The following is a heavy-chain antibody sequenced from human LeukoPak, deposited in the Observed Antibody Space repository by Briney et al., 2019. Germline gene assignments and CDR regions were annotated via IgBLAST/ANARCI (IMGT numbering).Heavy chain of an antibody. Sequence: PSETLSLTCTVSGGSISSYYWSWIRQPPGKGLQWIGYIYYSGHTNYNPSHKSRVTISVDTSKNQFSLKLSSVTAADTAVYYCARDTGPEATVTTGWGQGTLVTVSS. D-gene: IGHD4-17*01. CDR1: GGSISSYY. CDR2: IYYSGHT. CDR3: ARDTGPEATVTTG. J-gene: IGHJ4*02. V-gene: IGHV4-59*01.